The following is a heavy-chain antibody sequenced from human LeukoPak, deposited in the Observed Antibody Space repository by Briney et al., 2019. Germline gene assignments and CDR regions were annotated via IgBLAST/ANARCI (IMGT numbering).Heavy chain of an antibody. J-gene: IGHJ4*02. CDR3: ARGLNSSWYSRPNFDY. CDR1: GGSFSGYY. V-gene: IGHV4-34*01. CDR2: INHSGST. Sequence: PSETLSLTCAVYGGSFSGYYWSWIRQPPGKGLEWIGEINHSGSTNYNPSLKSRVTISVDTSKNQFSLKLSSVTAADTAVYYCARGLNSSWYSRPNFDYWGQGTLVTVSS. D-gene: IGHD6-13*01.